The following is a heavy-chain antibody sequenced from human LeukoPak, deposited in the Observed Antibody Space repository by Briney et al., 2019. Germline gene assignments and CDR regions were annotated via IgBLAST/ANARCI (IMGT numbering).Heavy chain of an antibody. J-gene: IGHJ4*02. Sequence: GGSLRLSCAASGFTVSSNYMSWVRQAPGKGLEWVSVIYSGGSTYYADSVKGRFTISRDNSKNTLYLQMNSLRAEDTAVYNCARVRWLQPDYWGQGTLVTVSS. CDR3: ARVRWLQPDY. CDR2: IYSGGST. D-gene: IGHD5-24*01. V-gene: IGHV3-53*01. CDR1: GFTVSSNY.